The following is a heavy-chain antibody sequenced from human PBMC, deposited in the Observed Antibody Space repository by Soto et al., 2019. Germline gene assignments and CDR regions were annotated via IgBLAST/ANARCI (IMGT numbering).Heavy chain of an antibody. J-gene: IGHJ6*02. CDR2: IYHSGST. CDR3: ARVSGSYYYGMDV. V-gene: IGHV4-4*02. Sequence: QVQLQESGPGLVKPSGTLSLTCAVSGGSISSSYWWSWVRQPPGKGLEWIGEIYHSGSTNYNTSLKSRGTISVDKSKNQFSRKVTSVTAADTAVYYCARVSGSYYYGMDVWGQGTTVTVSS. CDR1: GGSISSSYW.